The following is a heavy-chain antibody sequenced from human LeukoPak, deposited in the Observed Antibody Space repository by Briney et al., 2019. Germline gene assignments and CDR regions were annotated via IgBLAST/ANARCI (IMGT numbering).Heavy chain of an antibody. J-gene: IGHJ3*02. CDR2: IIPIFGTA. CDR1: GGTFSSYA. Sequence: SVKVSCKASGGTFSSYAISWVRQAPGQGLEWMGGIIPIFGTANYAQKFQGRVTITADESTSTAYMELSSLRSEDTAVYYCAREPRKGYCSSTSCYTGDAFDIWGQGTMVTVSS. D-gene: IGHD2-2*02. V-gene: IGHV1-69*01. CDR3: AREPRKGYCSSTSCYTGDAFDI.